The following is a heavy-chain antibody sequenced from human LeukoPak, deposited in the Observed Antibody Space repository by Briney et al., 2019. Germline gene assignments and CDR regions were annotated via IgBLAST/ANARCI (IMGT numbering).Heavy chain of an antibody. Sequence: PGGSLRLSCAASGFTFSSYGMHWVRQAPGKGLEWLAVLSHDGSNKQYADSVKGRFTISRDNAKNSLYLQMNSLRAEDTALYYCARDQRSGWYYYYYYYMDVWGKGTTVTVSS. V-gene: IGHV3-30*03. CDR2: LSHDGSNK. J-gene: IGHJ6*03. CDR1: GFTFSSYG. D-gene: IGHD6-19*01. CDR3: ARDQRSGWYYYYYYYMDV.